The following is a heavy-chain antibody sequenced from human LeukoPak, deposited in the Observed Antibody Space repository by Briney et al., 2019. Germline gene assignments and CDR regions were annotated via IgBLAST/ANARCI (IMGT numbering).Heavy chain of an antibody. CDR1: GYIFTGYY. D-gene: IGHD6-19*01. CDR3: ARLAVLDAFDI. V-gene: IGHV1-2*06. J-gene: IGHJ3*02. CDR2: INPNSGGT. Sequence: GASVKVSCKASGYIFTGYYMHWVRQAPGQGLEWMGRINPNSGGTNYAQKFQGRVTMTRDTSFSTAYMELSRLRSDDKAVYYCARLAVLDAFDIWGQGTMVTVSS.